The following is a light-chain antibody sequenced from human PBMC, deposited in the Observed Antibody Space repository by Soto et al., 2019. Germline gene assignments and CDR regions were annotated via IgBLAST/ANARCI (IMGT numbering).Light chain of an antibody. CDR2: GNS. CDR3: QSYDSSLSVYV. V-gene: IGLV1-40*01. J-gene: IGLJ1*01. CDR1: SSNIGAGYD. Sequence: QPVLTQPPSVSGAPGPRVTISCTGSSSNIGAGYDVHWYQQLPGTAPKLLIYGNSNRPSGVPDRFSGSKSGTSASLAITGLQADDEADYYCQSYDSSLSVYVFGTGTKLTVL.